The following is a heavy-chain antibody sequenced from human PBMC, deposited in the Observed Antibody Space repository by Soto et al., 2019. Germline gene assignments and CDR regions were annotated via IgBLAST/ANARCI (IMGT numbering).Heavy chain of an antibody. D-gene: IGHD3-10*01. CDR3: ARDLDYYGSGNYYNRIDY. Sequence: QVQLVQSGAEVKKPGSSVKVSCKVSGGPFSDYAVSWVRQAPGQGLEWMGGIIPMFGTANYAQKFQGRVTITADESTTTAYMELSILRSEDTAVYYCARDLDYYGSGNYYNRIDYWGQGTLVTVSS. J-gene: IGHJ4*02. CDR1: GGPFSDYA. V-gene: IGHV1-69*01. CDR2: IIPMFGTA.